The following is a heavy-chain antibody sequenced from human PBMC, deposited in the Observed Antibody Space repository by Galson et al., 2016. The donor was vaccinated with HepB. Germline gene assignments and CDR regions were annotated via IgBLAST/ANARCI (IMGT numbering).Heavy chain of an antibody. Sequence: SLRLSCAASGFTFSNCAMHWVRQAPGKGLEWVAGIWYDGSNKYYADSVKGRFTISRDNSKNTLYLQMNSLRVEDTAVYHCARDQRIHLWSPSSPDYWGQGTLVTGST. CDR1: GFTFSNCA. CDR2: IWYDGSNK. D-gene: IGHD5-18*01. J-gene: IGHJ4*02. V-gene: IGHV3-33*01. CDR3: ARDQRIHLWSPSSPDY.